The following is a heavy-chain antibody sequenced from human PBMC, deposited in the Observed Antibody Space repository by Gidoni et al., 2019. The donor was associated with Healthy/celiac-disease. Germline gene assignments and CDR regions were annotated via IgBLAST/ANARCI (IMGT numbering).Heavy chain of an antibody. CDR2: ISSSGSTI. V-gene: IGHV3-48*03. CDR1: GFTLSSYE. Sequence: EVQLVESGGGLLQPGGSLRLSGAASGFTLSSYEMNWVLQSPGKGLEWVSYISSSGSTIYYADSVKGRFTISRDNAKNSLYLQMNSLRAEDTAVYYCAGLGGDSSNWFDPWGQGTLVTVSS. J-gene: IGHJ5*02. CDR3: AGLGGDSSNWFDP. D-gene: IGHD1-26*01.